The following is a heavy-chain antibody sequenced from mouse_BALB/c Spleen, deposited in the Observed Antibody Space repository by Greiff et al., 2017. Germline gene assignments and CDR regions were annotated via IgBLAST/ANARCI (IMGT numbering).Heavy chain of an antibody. CDR3: ARGITTAY. J-gene: IGHJ3*01. Sequence: QVQLKQSGAELAKPGASVKMSCKASGYTFTSYWMHWVKQRPGKGLEWIGYINPSTGYTEYNQKFKDKATLTADKSSSTAYMQLSSLTSEDSAVYYCARGITTAYWGQGTLVTVSA. D-gene: IGHD1-1*01. V-gene: IGHV1-7*01. CDR2: INPSTGYT. CDR1: GYTFTSYW.